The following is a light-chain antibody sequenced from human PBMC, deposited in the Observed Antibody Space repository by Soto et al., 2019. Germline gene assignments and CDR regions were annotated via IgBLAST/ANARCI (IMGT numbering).Light chain of an antibody. V-gene: IGKV1-9*01. Sequence: PASRSASVGDTVPFTCRASQDISTFLVWYQQEPGKAPKLLIYAASSLQSGVPSRFSGTGSGTDFTLTISSLQPEDFATYYCQQPRSFPLTFGGGTKVDIK. CDR1: QDISTF. J-gene: IGKJ4*01. CDR2: AAS. CDR3: QQPRSFPLT.